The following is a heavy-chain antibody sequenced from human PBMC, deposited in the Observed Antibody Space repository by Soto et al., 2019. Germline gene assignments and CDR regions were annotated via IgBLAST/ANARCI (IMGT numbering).Heavy chain of an antibody. CDR2: IWYDGSNK. Sequence: GGSLRLSCAASGFTFSSYGMHWVRQAPGKGLEWVAVIWYDGSNKYYADSVKGRFTISRDNSKNTLYLQMNSLRAEDTAVYYCARDSSLWFGELLSPGGGYYGMDVWGQGTTVTVSS. CDR3: ARDSSLWFGELLSPGGGYYGMDV. V-gene: IGHV3-33*01. D-gene: IGHD3-10*01. J-gene: IGHJ6*02. CDR1: GFTFSSYG.